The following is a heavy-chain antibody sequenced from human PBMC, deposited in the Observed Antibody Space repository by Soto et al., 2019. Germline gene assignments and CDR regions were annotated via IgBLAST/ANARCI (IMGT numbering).Heavy chain of an antibody. D-gene: IGHD2-8*01. CDR1: GGTFSSYA. J-gene: IGHJ4*02. CDR2: IIPIFGTA. CDR3: ARSSPEYCTNGVCYNYFDY. Sequence: KVSCKSSGGTFSSYAISWVRQAPGQGLEWMGGIIPIFGTANYAQKFQGRVTITADKSTSTAYMELSSLRSEDTAVYYCARSSPEYCTNGVCYNYFDYWGQGTLVTVSS. V-gene: IGHV1-69*06.